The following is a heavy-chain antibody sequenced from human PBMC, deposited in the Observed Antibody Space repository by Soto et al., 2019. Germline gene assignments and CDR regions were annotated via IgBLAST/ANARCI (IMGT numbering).Heavy chain of an antibody. CDR2: ISAAGDP. CDR1: GFTFRNYD. J-gene: IGHJ6*02. V-gene: IGHV3-13*05. Sequence: EVQLVESGGGLVQPGGSLRLSCEASGFTFRNYDMHWVRQGTGKGLEWVSGISAAGDPDYADSVEGRFTISRENAKNSFFLQMNSLRAGDTAVYYCARTDRDFYGLDVWGQGTTVIVSS. CDR3: ARTDRDFYGLDV.